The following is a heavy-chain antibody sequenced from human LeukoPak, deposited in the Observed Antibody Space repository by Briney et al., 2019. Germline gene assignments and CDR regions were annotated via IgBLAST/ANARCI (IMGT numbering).Heavy chain of an antibody. D-gene: IGHD3-10*01. CDR3: ASGMVRGVIQTPLY. V-gene: IGHV3-23*01. CDR1: GFTFSSYA. CDR2: ISGSGGST. J-gene: IGHJ4*02. Sequence: PGGSLRLSCAASGFTFSSYAMSWVRQAPGKGPEWVSAISGSGGSTYYADSVKGRFTISGDNSKNTLYLQMNSLRAEDTAVYYCASGMVRGVIQTPLYWGQGTLVTVSS.